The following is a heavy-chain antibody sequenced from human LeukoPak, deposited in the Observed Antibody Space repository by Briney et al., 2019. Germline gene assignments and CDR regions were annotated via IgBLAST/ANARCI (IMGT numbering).Heavy chain of an antibody. Sequence: PGGSLRLSCAASGFTFSTYAMTWVRQAPGKGLEWVSAISGSGGSTKYADSVKGRFTISRDNSRNTLYLQMNSLRAEDTAVYYCARRGVAREVIITFDYWGQGTLVTVSS. V-gene: IGHV3-23*01. CDR2: ISGSGGST. J-gene: IGHJ4*02. CDR1: GFTFSTYA. CDR3: ARRGVAREVIITFDY. D-gene: IGHD3-10*01.